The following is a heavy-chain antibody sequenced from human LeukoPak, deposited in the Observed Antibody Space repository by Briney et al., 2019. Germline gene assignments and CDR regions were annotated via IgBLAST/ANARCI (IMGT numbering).Heavy chain of an antibody. V-gene: IGHV3-21*01. CDR3: ARGRGDYRLTPHNY. D-gene: IGHD4-17*01. CDR2: ISSSSSYT. J-gene: IGHJ4*02. Sequence: GGSLRLSCAASGFTFSSYNMNWVRQAPGKRLEWVSSISSSSSYTYYADSVKGRFTISRDNAKDSLYLQMNSLRAEDTAVYYCARGRGDYRLTPHNYWGQGTLVTVSS. CDR1: GFTFSSYN.